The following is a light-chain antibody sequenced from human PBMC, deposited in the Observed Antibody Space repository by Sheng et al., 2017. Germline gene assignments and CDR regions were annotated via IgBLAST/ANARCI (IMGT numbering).Light chain of an antibody. CDR1: QHISAY. Sequence: EIVLAQSPGTLSLSPGERATLSCRASQHISAYLAWYQQKPGQSPRLLIYDISNRATGIPTRFSGSGSGTDFTLTIRSLEPEDSAVYYCQQRGNWPPSFGQGTKVE. V-gene: IGKV3-11*01. CDR2: DIS. J-gene: IGKJ1*01. CDR3: QQRGNWPPS.